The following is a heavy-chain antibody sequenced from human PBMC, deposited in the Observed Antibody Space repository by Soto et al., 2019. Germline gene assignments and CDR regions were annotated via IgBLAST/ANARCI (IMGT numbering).Heavy chain of an antibody. CDR1: GGSISSYY. Sequence: SETLSLTCTVSGGSISSYYWSWIRQPPGKGLEWIGYIYYSGSTNYNPSLKSRVTISVDTSKNQFSLKLSSVTAADTAVYYCARLEYSSSSGWFDPWGQGTLVTVSS. D-gene: IGHD6-6*01. J-gene: IGHJ5*02. V-gene: IGHV4-59*08. CDR3: ARLEYSSSSGWFDP. CDR2: IYYSGST.